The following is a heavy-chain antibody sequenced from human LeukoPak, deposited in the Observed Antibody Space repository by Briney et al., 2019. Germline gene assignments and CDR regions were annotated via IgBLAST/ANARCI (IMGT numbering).Heavy chain of an antibody. D-gene: IGHD3-3*01. CDR1: GFTFSSYS. CDR3: ARPYDFWSTYFYY. Sequence: TGGSLRLSCAASGFTFSSYSMNWVRQAPGKGLEWVSSISSSSSYIYYADSVKGRFTISRDNAKNSLYLQMNSLRAEDTAVYYCARPYDFWSTYFYYWGQGTLVTVSS. J-gene: IGHJ4*02. V-gene: IGHV3-21*01. CDR2: ISSSSSYI.